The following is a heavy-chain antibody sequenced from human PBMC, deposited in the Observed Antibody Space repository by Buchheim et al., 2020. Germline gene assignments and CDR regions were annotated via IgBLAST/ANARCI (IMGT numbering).Heavy chain of an antibody. J-gene: IGHJ2*01. CDR2: INPNSGGT. CDR1: GYTFTGYY. D-gene: IGHD1-1*01. V-gene: IGHV1-2*04. CDR3: ARGLGANWSWYFDL. Sequence: QVQLMQSGAEVKKPGASVKVSCKASGYTFTGYYMHWVRQAPGQGLEWMGWINPNSGGTNYAQQFQGWVTLTRDTSISTAYMELSRLRSDDTAVYYCARGLGANWSWYFDLWGRGTL.